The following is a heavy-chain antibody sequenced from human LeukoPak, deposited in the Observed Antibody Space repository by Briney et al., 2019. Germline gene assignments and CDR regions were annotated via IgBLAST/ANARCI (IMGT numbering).Heavy chain of an antibody. CDR1: GFTFSHFW. D-gene: IGHD2-15*01. V-gene: IGHV3-7*01. Sequence: GGSLRLSCAASGFTFSHFWMSWVRQAPGKGLEWVAYIKKTGSETYYVDSVKGRFTITRDNTRNSLFPQMYSLRAEDTAVYFCAREDGYCSGGNCYSYFDSWGQGTLVTVSS. CDR2: IKKTGSET. CDR3: AREDGYCSGGNCYSYFDS. J-gene: IGHJ4*02.